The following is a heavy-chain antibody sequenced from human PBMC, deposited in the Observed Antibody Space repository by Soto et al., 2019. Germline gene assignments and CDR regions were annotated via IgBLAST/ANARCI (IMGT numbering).Heavy chain of an antibody. D-gene: IGHD3-22*01. CDR1: GGLFSSYP. J-gene: IGHJ4*02. CDR2: IIPVFQTA. V-gene: IGHV1-69*01. CDR3: ARGGSGYTCFNEF. Sequence: QEQLVQSGAEVKKPGSSVKVSCKASGGLFSSYPISWVRQVPRQGLEWMGGIIPVFQTAYYTQRFQGKVTITADESTNTAYMELSSLKSEDTAIYYCARGGSGYTCFNEFWGQGTLVTVSS.